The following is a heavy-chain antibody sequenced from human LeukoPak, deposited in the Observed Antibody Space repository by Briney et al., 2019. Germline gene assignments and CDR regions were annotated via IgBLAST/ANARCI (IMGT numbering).Heavy chain of an antibody. CDR1: GGSVRSSSYY. D-gene: IGHD3-10*01. CDR2: IYYGGST. CDR3: ARDRDYYGSGSSYFDY. V-gene: IGHV4-61*01. J-gene: IGHJ4*02. Sequence: SETLSLTCTVSGGSVRSSSYYWSWLRQPPGKGLEWIGYIYYGGSTNYNPSLKSRVTISVDTSKNQFSLKLSSVTAADTAVYYCARDRDYYGSGSSYFDYWGQGTLVTVSS.